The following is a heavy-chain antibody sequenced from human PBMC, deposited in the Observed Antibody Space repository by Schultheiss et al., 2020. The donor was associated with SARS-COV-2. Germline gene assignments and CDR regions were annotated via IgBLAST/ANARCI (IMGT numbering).Heavy chain of an antibody. CDR1: GGSISSGGYY. CDR3: ARERGCGSSTSCYSSFGN. J-gene: IGHJ4*02. V-gene: IGHV4-61*08. D-gene: IGHD2-2*01. Sequence: SETLSLTCTVSGGSISSGGYYWSWIRQHPGKGLEWIGYIYYSGTTNYNPSLKSRLTISVDTSKNQFSLKLSSVTAADTAVYYCARERGCGSSTSCYSSFGNWGQGTLVTVSS. CDR2: IYYSGTT.